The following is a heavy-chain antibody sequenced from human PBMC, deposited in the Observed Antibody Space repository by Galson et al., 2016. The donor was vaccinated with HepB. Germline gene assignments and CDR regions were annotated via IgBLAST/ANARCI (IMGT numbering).Heavy chain of an antibody. CDR1: GFAFSSHW. J-gene: IGHJ3*02. V-gene: IGHV3-7*04. CDR3: ARELDGRAFDI. CDR2: IKQDSFEK. Sequence: SLRLSCAASGFAFSSHWMTWVRQAPGKGLEWVANIKQDSFEKYYVDSVRGRFTISRDNAKNSLYLEMNSLRAEDTAINYCARELDGRAFDIWGQGTMVTVSS. D-gene: IGHD5-24*01.